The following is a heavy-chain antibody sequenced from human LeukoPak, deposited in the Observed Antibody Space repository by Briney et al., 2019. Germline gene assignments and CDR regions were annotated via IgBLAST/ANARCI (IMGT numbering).Heavy chain of an antibody. J-gene: IGHJ6*02. V-gene: IGHV3-48*01. CDR1: GFTFSSYS. Sequence: GGSLRLSCAASGFTFSSYSMNWVRQAPGKGLEWVSYISSSSSTIYYADSVKGRFTISRDNAKNSLYLQMNSLRAEDTAVYYCARSGRLPYYYYGMDVWGQGTTVTVSS. CDR2: ISSSSSTI. D-gene: IGHD2-15*01. CDR3: ARSGRLPYYYYGMDV.